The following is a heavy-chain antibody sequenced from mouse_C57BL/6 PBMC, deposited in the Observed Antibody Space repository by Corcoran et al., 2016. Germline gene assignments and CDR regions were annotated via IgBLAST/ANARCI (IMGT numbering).Heavy chain of an antibody. D-gene: IGHD1-1*01. CDR3: ARSTTVVAPDY. Sequence: QVQLKQSGAELVRPGASVKLSCKASGYTFTDYYINWVKQRPGQGLEWIARIYPGSGNTYYNEKFKGKATLTAEKSSSTAYMQLSSLTSEDSAVYFCARSTTVVAPDYWGQGTTLTVSS. CDR2: IYPGSGNT. J-gene: IGHJ2*01. CDR1: GYTFTDYY. V-gene: IGHV1-76*01.